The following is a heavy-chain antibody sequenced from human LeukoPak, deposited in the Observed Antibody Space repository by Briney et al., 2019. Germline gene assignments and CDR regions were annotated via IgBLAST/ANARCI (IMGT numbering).Heavy chain of an antibody. J-gene: IGHJ4*02. CDR2: ISPSGNYI. D-gene: IGHD3-10*01. Sequence: GGSLRLSCAASGFTLSTYALNWVRQAPGRGLEWVSTISPSGNYIFYADSVRGRFNISRDDANNSLHLQMDSLRAEDTAVYYCARDFGYFWGQGTLVTVSS. CDR1: GFTLSTYA. V-gene: IGHV3-21*01. CDR3: ARDFGYF.